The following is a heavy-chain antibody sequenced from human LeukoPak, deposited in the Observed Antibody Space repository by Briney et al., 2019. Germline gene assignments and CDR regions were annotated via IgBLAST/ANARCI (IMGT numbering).Heavy chain of an antibody. V-gene: IGHV4-30-2*01. CDR1: GGSISSGGYS. D-gene: IGHD3-3*01. CDR2: IYHSGGT. CDR3: ARGDYDFWSGYFYFDY. Sequence: SQTLSLTCAVSGGSISSGGYSWSWIRQPPGKGLEWIAFIYHSGGTHYNPSLKSRVAISVDRSTNQFSLKLNNVTAADTAVYYCARGDYDFWSGYFYFDYWGQGTLVTVSS. J-gene: IGHJ4*02.